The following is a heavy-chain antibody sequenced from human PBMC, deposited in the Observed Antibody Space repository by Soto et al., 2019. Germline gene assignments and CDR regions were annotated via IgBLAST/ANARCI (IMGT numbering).Heavy chain of an antibody. D-gene: IGHD2-2*01. J-gene: IGHJ4*02. CDR3: ASDMSTM. CDR1: GYTFTSHD. CDR2: MNPNSGHT. Sequence: QVQLVQSGAEVKKPGASVKVSCKASGYTFTSHDINWMRQATGQGLEWMGWMNPNSGHTNYAQKFQGRGNMTRDTSISTAYMELTNLRSEDTGIYYCASDMSTMWGQGTLVTVSS. V-gene: IGHV1-8*01.